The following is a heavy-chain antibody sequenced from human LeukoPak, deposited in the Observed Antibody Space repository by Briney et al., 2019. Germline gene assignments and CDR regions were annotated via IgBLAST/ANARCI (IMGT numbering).Heavy chain of an antibody. J-gene: IGHJ4*02. D-gene: IGHD6-13*01. Sequence: SETLSLTCTVSGGSISSYYWSWIRQPPGKGLEWIGYIYTSGSTNYSPSLKSRVTISVDTSKNQFSLKLSSVTAADTAVYYRARLKQQLSPFDYWGQGTLVTVSS. CDR3: ARLKQQLSPFDY. CDR2: IYTSGST. V-gene: IGHV4-4*09. CDR1: GGSISSYY.